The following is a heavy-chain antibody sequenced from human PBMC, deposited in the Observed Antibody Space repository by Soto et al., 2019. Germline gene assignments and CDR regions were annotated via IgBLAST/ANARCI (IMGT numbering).Heavy chain of an antibody. D-gene: IGHD3-22*01. Sequence: SETLSLTCTVSGGSISSSSYYWGWIRQPPGKGLEWIGSIYYSGSTYYNPYLKSRVTISVDTSKNQFSLKLSSVTAADTAVYYCARHYYDSSCYYPDNWFDPWGQGTLVTVSS. V-gene: IGHV4-39*01. J-gene: IGHJ5*02. CDR1: GGSISSSSYY. CDR2: IYYSGST. CDR3: ARHYYDSSCYYPDNWFDP.